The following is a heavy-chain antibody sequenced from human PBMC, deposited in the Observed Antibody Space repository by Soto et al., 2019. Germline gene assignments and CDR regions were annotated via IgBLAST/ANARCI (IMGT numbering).Heavy chain of an antibody. CDR3: ARATDYGDFYYYYYYMDV. CDR2: ISSSSSYI. Sequence: GGSLRLSCAASGFTFSSYSMNWVRQAPGKGLEWVSSISSSSSYIYYADSVKGRFTISRDNAKNSLYLQMNSLRAEDTAVYYCARATDYGDFYYYYYYMDVWGKGTTVTVS. J-gene: IGHJ6*03. V-gene: IGHV3-21*01. CDR1: GFTFSSYS. D-gene: IGHD4-17*01.